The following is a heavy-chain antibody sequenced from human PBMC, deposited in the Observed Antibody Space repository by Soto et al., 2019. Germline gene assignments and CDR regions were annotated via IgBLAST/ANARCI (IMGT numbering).Heavy chain of an antibody. Sequence: QVQLMQSGAEVKKPGASVKVSCKASGYTFTRNGISWVRQAPGQGLEWMGWISAYNGNTKYAQKLQGRVTMTTDTSTSTAYMELRSLRSDDTAVYYCARPTGYGDHYYFDYWGQGTLVTVSS. CDR1: GYTFTRNG. CDR3: ARPTGYGDHYYFDY. V-gene: IGHV1-18*01. J-gene: IGHJ4*02. CDR2: ISAYNGNT. D-gene: IGHD4-17*01.